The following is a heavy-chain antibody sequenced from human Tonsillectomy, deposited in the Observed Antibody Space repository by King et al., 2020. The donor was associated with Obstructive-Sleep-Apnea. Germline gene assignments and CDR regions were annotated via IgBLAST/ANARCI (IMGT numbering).Heavy chain of an antibody. Sequence: QLVQSGAEVKKPGESLRISCAGSGYSFITYWITWVRQMPGKGLEWMGAIDPSDSETKYSPSFQGHVTISTDKSINTAHLQWSSLKASDTAIYYCARHHTHDGSFDYWAQGTLVTVSS. CDR2: IDPSDSET. CDR3: ARHHTHDGSFDY. V-gene: IGHV5-10-1*03. CDR1: GYSFITYW. J-gene: IGHJ4*02.